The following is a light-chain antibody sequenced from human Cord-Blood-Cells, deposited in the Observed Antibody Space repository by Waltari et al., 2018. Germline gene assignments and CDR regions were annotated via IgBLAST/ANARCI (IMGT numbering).Light chain of an antibody. Sequence: QSALTQPASVSGSPGQSITISCTGTSSDVGSYNLVSWYQQHPGKAPKLMIYEGSKRPSGVSNRFSGSKSGNTAYLTISGLQAEDEADYYCCSYAGSSDVFGGGTKLTVL. CDR1: SSDVGSYNL. V-gene: IGLV2-23*01. CDR3: CSYAGSSDV. J-gene: IGLJ3*02. CDR2: EGS.